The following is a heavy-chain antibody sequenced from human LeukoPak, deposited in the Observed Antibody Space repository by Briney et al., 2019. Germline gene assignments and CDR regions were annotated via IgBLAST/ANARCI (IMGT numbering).Heavy chain of an antibody. CDR1: GGSVSSSSYY. CDR3: ASLVVVVVTASEIDY. CDR2: FHYSGST. J-gene: IGHJ4*02. V-gene: IGHV4-39*01. D-gene: IGHD2-21*02. Sequence: PSETLSLTCSVSGGSVSSSSYYWGWVRQPPGKGLEWIGGFHYSGSTYYNPSLKSRVTISGDTSKNQFSLKLRSVTAADTAVYYCASLVVVVVTASEIDYWGQGTLVTVSS.